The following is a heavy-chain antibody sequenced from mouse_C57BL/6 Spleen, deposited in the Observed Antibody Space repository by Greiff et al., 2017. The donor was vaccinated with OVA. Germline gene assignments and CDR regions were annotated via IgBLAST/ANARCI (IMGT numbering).Heavy chain of an antibody. J-gene: IGHJ4*01. CDR1: GYTFTDYY. D-gene: IGHD2-2*01. CDR2: INPNNGGT. Sequence: EVQLQQSGPELVKPGASVKISCKASGYTFTDYYMNWVKQSHGKSLEWIGDINPNNGGTSYNQKFKGKATLTVDKSSSTAYMELRSLTSEDSAVYYCARWGLPHAMDYWGQGTSVTVSS. V-gene: IGHV1-26*01. CDR3: ARWGLPHAMDY.